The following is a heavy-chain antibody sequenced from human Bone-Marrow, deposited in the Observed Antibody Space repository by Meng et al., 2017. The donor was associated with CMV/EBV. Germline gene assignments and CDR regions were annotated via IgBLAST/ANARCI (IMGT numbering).Heavy chain of an antibody. D-gene: IGHD3-3*01. CDR3: ARGNVKRTFSTIFGVVNRGPYMDV. J-gene: IGHJ6*02. CDR1: GGSISSYY. V-gene: IGHV4-39*07. CDR2: IYYSGST. Sequence: SETLSLTCTVSGGSISSYYWGWIRQPPGKGLEWIGSIYYSGSTYYNPSLKSRVTISVDTSKNQFSLKLSSVTAADTAVYYCARGNVKRTFSTIFGVVNRGPYMDVWGQGTTVTVSS.